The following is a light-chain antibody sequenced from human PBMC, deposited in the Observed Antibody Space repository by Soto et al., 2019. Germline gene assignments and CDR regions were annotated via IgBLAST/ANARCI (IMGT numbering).Light chain of an antibody. J-gene: IGLJ1*01. V-gene: IGLV2-8*01. CDR3: SSYAGSNNLYV. Sequence: QSVLTQPPSASGSPGQSVTISCTGTSSDIGVYNYVSWYQQHPGKAPKLMIYEVSERPSGVPDRFSGSKSGNTASLTVSGLQTEDAADYYCSSYAGSNNLYVFGTGTKLTVL. CDR1: SSDIGVYNY. CDR2: EVS.